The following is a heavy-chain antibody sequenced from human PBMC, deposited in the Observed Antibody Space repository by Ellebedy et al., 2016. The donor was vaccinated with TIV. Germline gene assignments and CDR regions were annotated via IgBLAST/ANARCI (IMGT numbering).Heavy chain of an antibody. CDR1: GGSMSSYY. Sequence: SETLSLTCTVSGGSMSSYYWSWIRQPPGKGLEWIGDIYYSGSTNYNPSLKSRVTISVDTSKNHFPLKLNSVTAADTAVYYCARDRRVLGEGWNYGMDVWGQGTTVTVSS. V-gene: IGHV4-59*01. J-gene: IGHJ6*02. D-gene: IGHD6-19*01. CDR3: ARDRRVLGEGWNYGMDV. CDR2: IYYSGST.